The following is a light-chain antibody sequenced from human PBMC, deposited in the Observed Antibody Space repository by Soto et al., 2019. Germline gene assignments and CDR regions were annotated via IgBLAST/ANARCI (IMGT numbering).Light chain of an antibody. V-gene: IGKV4-1*01. CDR3: QHYYSTPLT. J-gene: IGKJ4*01. CDR2: WAS. CDR1: QSVLYSSNNKNY. Sequence: DIVMTQSPDSLAVSLGERATINCKSSQSVLYSSNNKNYLAWYQQKPGQPPKLLIYWASTRESGVPDRFSGSGSWTDFTLTISSLQAEDVAVYYCQHYYSTPLTFGGGTKVEIK.